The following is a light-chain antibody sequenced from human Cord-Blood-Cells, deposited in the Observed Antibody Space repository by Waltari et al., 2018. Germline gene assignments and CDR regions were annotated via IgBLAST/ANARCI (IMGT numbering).Light chain of an antibody. Sequence: DIQMTQSPSSLSASVGDRVTITCRASQSISSYLNWYQQKPGKAPKLLIYAASSLQSGVPSMFSGSGSGTDCTLTISSLQPVDFATYYCQQSYSTPRTFGQWTLVEIK. CDR1: QSISSY. V-gene: IGKV1-39*01. J-gene: IGKJ1*01. CDR2: AAS. CDR3: QQSYSTPRT.